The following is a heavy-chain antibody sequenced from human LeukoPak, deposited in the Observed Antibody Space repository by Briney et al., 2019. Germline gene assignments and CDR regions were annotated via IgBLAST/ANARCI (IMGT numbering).Heavy chain of an antibody. Sequence: GGSLRLSCTASGFTFDDYAMHWVRQAPGKGLEWVSGISWNSGGIGYADSVKGRFTISRDNAKNSLYLQMNSLRADDTALYYCVNDAGYWGQGTLVTVSS. CDR1: GFTFDDYA. V-gene: IGHV3-9*01. J-gene: IGHJ4*02. CDR3: VNDAGY. CDR2: ISWNSGGI.